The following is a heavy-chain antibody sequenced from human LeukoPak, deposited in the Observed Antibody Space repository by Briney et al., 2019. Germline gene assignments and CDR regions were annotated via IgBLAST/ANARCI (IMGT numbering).Heavy chain of an antibody. J-gene: IGHJ6*04. CDR3: AKDRSVAGNYYYYGMDV. V-gene: IGHV3-30*18. CDR2: ISYDGSNK. D-gene: IGHD6-19*01. Sequence: GGSLRLSCAASGFTFSSCGMHWVRQAPGKGLEWVAVISYDGSNKYYADSVKGRFTISRDNSKNTLYLQMNSLRAEDTAVYYCAKDRSVAGNYYYYGMDVWGKGTTVTVSS. CDR1: GFTFSSCG.